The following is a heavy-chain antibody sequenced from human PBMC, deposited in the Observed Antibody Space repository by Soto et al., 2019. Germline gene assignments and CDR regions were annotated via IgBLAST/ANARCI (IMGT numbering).Heavy chain of an antibody. D-gene: IGHD6-13*01. J-gene: IGHJ6*04. CDR2: ISYDGSNK. V-gene: IGHV3-30*18. CDR3: AKEGDGSPLYGMDV. Sequence: GVSLRLSCAASGFTFSSYGMHWVRQAPGKGLEWVAVISYDGSNKYYADSVKGRFTISRDNSKNTLYLQMNSLRAEDTAVYYCAKEGDGSPLYGMDVRGKGDSVIVYS. CDR1: GFTFSSYG.